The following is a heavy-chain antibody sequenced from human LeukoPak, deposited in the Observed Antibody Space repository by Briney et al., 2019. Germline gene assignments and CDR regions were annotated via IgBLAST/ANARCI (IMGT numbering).Heavy chain of an antibody. J-gene: IGHJ4*02. Sequence: GGSLRLSCAASGFTFSNAWMSWVRQAPGKGLEWVGRIKSKTDGGTTDYAAPVKGRFTISRDDSKNTLYLQMNSLKTEDTAVYYCTTRSGRDGYNLGVDYWGQGTLVTVSS. CDR2: IKSKTDGGTT. CDR3: TTRSGRDGYNLGVDY. D-gene: IGHD5-24*01. V-gene: IGHV3-15*01. CDR1: GFTFSNAW.